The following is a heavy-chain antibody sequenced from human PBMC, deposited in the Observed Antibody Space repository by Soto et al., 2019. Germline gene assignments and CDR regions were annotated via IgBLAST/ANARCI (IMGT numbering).Heavy chain of an antibody. J-gene: IGHJ3*02. CDR2: IYHSGST. CDR3: ARRVEMATITDAFDI. CDR1: GGSISSGGYS. D-gene: IGHD5-12*01. Sequence: SETLSLTCAVSGGSISSGGYSWSWIRQPPGKGLEWIGYIYHSGSTYYNPSLKSRVTISVDRSKNQFSLKLSSVTAADTAVYYCARRVEMATITDAFDIWGQGTMVTVSS. V-gene: IGHV4-30-2*01.